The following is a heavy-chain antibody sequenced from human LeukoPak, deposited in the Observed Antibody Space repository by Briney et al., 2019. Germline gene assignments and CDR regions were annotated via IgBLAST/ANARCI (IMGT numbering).Heavy chain of an antibody. CDR1: GFTFSRFN. J-gene: IGHJ4*02. D-gene: IGHD3-3*01. V-gene: IGHV3-33*01. CDR2: IWYDGTDT. CDR3: ARGFLDFDY. Sequence: GGSLRLSCVASGFTFSRFNMHWVRQAPGKGLEWVALIWYDGTDTYYADSVKGRFTISRDDSKNTVYLQMNSLRAEDTALYYCARGFLDFDYWGQGTLVTVSS.